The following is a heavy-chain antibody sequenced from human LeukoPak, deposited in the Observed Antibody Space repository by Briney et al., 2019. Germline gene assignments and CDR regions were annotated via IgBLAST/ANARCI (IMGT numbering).Heavy chain of an antibody. D-gene: IGHD4-17*01. CDR1: GFTFSSYA. J-gene: IGHJ2*01. V-gene: IGHV3-23*01. Sequence: PGGSLRLSCAASGFTFSSYAMSWVRQAPGKGLEWVSAISGSGGSTYYADSVKGRFTISRDNSKNTLYLQMSSLRAEDTAVYYCAKGMGTTVTRPPYWYFDLWGRGTLVTVSS. CDR2: ISGSGGST. CDR3: AKGMGTTVTRPPYWYFDL.